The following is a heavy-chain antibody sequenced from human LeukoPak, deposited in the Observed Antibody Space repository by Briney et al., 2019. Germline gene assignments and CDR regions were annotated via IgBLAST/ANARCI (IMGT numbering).Heavy chain of an antibody. CDR3: ARDLSERYSIDY. J-gene: IGHJ4*02. D-gene: IGHD1-14*01. CDR2: ISYDGSDK. Sequence: GRSLRLSCAASGFAFSSYAIHWVRQAPGKGLEWLAFISYDGSDKRYAEPVKGRITISRDNSKRTLYLQVNSLRTEDTAVYYCARDLSERYSIDYWGQGTLVTVSS. CDR1: GFAFSSYA. V-gene: IGHV3-30-3*01.